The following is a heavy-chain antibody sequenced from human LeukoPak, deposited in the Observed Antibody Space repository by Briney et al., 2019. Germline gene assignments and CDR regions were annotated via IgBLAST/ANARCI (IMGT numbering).Heavy chain of an antibody. CDR2: IRYDGSNK. J-gene: IGHJ6*03. CDR3: ARGDYYDSSGSMDV. Sequence: TGRSLRLSCAASGFTFSSYGMHWVRQAPGKGLEWVAFIRYDGSNKYYADSVKGRFTISRDNSKNTLYLQMNSLRAEDTAVYYCARGDYYDSSGSMDVWGKGTTVTISS. CDR1: GFTFSSYG. V-gene: IGHV3-30*02. D-gene: IGHD3-22*01.